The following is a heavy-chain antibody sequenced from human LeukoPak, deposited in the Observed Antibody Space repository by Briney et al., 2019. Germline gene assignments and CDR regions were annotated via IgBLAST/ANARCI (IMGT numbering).Heavy chain of an antibody. CDR1: GFTFGDYA. Sequence: GGSLRLSCTASGFTFGDYAMNWVRQAPGKGLEWVGFIRSKAHGGTTEYAASVKGRFTISRDDSKSIAYLQMNSLKTEDTAVYYCAMGLSSSWPSLGYWGQGALVTVSS. CDR2: IRSKAHGGTT. CDR3: AMGLSSSWPSLGY. J-gene: IGHJ4*02. D-gene: IGHD6-13*01. V-gene: IGHV3-49*04.